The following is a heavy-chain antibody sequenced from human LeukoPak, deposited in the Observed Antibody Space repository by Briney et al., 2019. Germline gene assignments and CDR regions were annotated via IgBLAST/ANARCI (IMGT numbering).Heavy chain of an antibody. Sequence: GGFLRLSCAASGFTFSSYSMNWVRQAPGKGLEWVSSISSSSSYIYYADSVKGRFTISRDNAKNSLYLQMNSLRAEDTAVYYCARDATLMITFGGALDYWGQGTLVTVSS. D-gene: IGHD3-16*01. CDR2: ISSSSSYI. V-gene: IGHV3-21*01. J-gene: IGHJ4*02. CDR3: ARDATLMITFGGALDY. CDR1: GFTFSSYS.